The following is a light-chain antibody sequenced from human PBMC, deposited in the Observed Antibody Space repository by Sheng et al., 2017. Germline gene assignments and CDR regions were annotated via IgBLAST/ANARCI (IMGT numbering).Light chain of an antibody. Sequence: EIVLTQSPGTLSLSPGERATLSCRASQTVYDFLGWYQQKPGQPPRLLIYDASTRATGIPPRFSGSGSGTDFTLTISSLEPEDFAVYYCQQRSNWPLTFGGGTEGGDQT. CDR3: QQRSNWPLT. J-gene: IGKJ4*01. CDR2: DAS. V-gene: IGKV3-11*01. CDR1: QTVYDF.